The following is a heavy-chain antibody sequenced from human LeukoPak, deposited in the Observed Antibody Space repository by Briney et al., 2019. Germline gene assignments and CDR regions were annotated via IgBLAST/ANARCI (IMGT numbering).Heavy chain of an antibody. D-gene: IGHD7-27*01. V-gene: IGHV2-5*02. CDR3: AHRPDNWGMDYFDY. CDR2: IYWDDDK. CDR1: GFSLSTSGVG. J-gene: IGHJ4*02. Sequence: SGPTLVKPTQTLTLTCTFSGFSLSTSGVGVGWIRQAPGEALEWLAVIYWDDDKRYSPSLKSRLTITKDTSKNQVVLTMTNMHPVDTATYYCAHRPDNWGMDYFDYWGQGTLVTVSS.